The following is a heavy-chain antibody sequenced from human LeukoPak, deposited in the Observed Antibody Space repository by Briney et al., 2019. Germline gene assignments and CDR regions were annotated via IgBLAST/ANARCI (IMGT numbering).Heavy chain of an antibody. CDR1: GYTPTSYG. CDR2: IIAYNGNT. V-gene: IGHV1-18*01. Sequence: ATLKLSCTPSGYTPTSYGISWVRQAPGQGLEWMGGIIAYNGNTNYAQKLQDRVTMTTDTSTSTAYMERGSLRSDDTAVYYWARDATVTPEYFQHWGQGTLGTVSS. D-gene: IGHD4-17*01. CDR3: ARDATVTPEYFQH. J-gene: IGHJ1*01.